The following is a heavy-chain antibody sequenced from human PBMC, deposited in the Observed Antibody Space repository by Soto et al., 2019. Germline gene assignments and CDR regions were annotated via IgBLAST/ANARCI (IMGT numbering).Heavy chain of an antibody. CDR2: LYYGRSA. V-gene: IGHV4-59*01. Sequence: QVQLQESGPGLVKPSETLSLTCAVSGDSISSYYCMWIRQPPGKGLESIGYLYYGRSANYNPSLKSRVTVSVDTSMNQSSLTLSAMTAADTAVYYCALRSMAVVPEYWGQGTLGTVSS. CDR1: GDSISSYY. J-gene: IGHJ4*02. CDR3: ALRSMAVVPEY. D-gene: IGHD3-22*01.